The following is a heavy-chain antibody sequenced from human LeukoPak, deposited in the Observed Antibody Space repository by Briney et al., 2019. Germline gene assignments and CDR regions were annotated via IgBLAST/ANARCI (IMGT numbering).Heavy chain of an antibody. J-gene: IGHJ3*02. CDR1: GFTFSSYA. Sequence: PGGSLRLSCAASGFTFSSYAMSWVRQAPGKGLEWVSAISGSGGSTYYADSVKGRFTISRDNSKNTLYLQMNSLRAEVTAVYYCAKGDYYDSSGYSDAFDIWGQGTMVTVSS. D-gene: IGHD3-22*01. V-gene: IGHV3-23*01. CDR3: AKGDYYDSSGYSDAFDI. CDR2: ISGSGGST.